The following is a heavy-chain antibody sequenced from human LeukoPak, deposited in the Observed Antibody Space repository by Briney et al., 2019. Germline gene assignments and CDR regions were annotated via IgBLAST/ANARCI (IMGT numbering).Heavy chain of an antibody. V-gene: IGHV4-34*01. D-gene: IGHD3-10*01. CDR3: ARRVWFDP. CDR2: INHSGST. CDR1: GGSFSGYY. Sequence: SETLSLTCAVYGGSFSGYYWSWIRQPPGKGLEWIGEINHSGSTNYNPSLKSRVIISVDTSKNQFSLKLSSVTAADTAVYYCARRVWFDPWGQGTLVTVSS. J-gene: IGHJ5*02.